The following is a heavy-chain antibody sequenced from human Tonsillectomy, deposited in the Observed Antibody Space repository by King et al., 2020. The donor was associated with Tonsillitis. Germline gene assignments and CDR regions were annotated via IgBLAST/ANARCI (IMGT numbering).Heavy chain of an antibody. CDR1: GFTVRSNY. D-gene: IGHD3-10*01. Sequence: EVQLVESGGGLIQSGGSLRLSCAASGFTVRSNYMSWVRQAPGKGLEWVSVIYSGGSTYYADSVKGRFTISRDNSKNTLYLQMKSLITEDTAVYYCTRSITYGSGSYPPYSYGMDVWGQGTPVTVSS. J-gene: IGHJ6*02. V-gene: IGHV3-53*01. CDR2: IYSGGST. CDR3: TRSITYGSGSYPPYSYGMDV.